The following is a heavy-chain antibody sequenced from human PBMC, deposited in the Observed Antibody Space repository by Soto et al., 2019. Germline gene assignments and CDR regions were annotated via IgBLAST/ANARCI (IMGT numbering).Heavy chain of an antibody. CDR3: ARGGYFDWLSPFDY. D-gene: IGHD3-9*01. CDR1: GXTFSSYA. CDR2: ISYDGSNK. V-gene: IGHV3-30-3*01. J-gene: IGHJ4*02. Sequence: QPXGSLRLSCAASGXTFSSYAMHWVRRAPGKGLEWVAVISYDGSNKYYADSVKGRFTISRDKSKNTLYLQMNSMRAEDTAVYYCARGGYFDWLSPFDYWGQGTLGTVSS.